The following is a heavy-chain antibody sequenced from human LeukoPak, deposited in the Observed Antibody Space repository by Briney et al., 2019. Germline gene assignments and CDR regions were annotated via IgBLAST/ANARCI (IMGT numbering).Heavy chain of an antibody. D-gene: IGHD3-3*01. CDR3: TTTTSPITIFGVVIPDY. CDR1: GFTFSNAW. V-gene: IGHV3-15*01. Sequence: PGGSLRLSCAASGFTFSNAWMSWVRQAPGKGLEWVGRIKSKTDGGTTDYAAPVKGRFTISRDDSKNTLYLQMNSLKTEDTAVYYCTTTTSPITIFGVVIPDYWGQGTLVTVSS. J-gene: IGHJ4*02. CDR2: IKSKTDGGTT.